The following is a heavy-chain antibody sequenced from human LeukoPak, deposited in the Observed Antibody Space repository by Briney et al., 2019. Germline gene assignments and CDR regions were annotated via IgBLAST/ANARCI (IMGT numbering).Heavy chain of an antibody. V-gene: IGHV3-23*01. CDR1: GFTFSSYA. J-gene: IGHJ4*02. CDR2: ISSSGGTT. CDR3: AKAGIAVPATPEY. Sequence: GGSLRLSCAASGFTFSSYAMNWVRQAPGKGLGWVSVISSSGGTTYYSDSVKGRFIISRDNSKNTLHLQMNSLRAEDTAVYYCAKAGIAVPATPEYCGQGTQVTVSS. D-gene: IGHD6-19*01.